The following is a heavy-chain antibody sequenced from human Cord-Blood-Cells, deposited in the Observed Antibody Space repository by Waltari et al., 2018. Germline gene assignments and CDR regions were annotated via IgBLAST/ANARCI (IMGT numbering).Heavy chain of an antibody. D-gene: IGHD6-6*01. V-gene: IGHV3-21*01. CDR1: GFTFSSYS. J-gene: IGHJ4*02. CDR2: ISSSSSYR. Sequence: EVQLVESGGGLVKPGGSLRLSCAASGFTFSSYSMNWVRQAPGKGVEWVSSISSSSSYRYYADSVKGRFTISRDNAKNSLYLQMNSLRAEDTAVNYCARGSSSSFDYWGQGTLVTVSS. CDR3: ARGSSSSFDY.